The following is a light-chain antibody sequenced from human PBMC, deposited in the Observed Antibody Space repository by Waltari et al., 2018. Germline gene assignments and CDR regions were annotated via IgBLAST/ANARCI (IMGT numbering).Light chain of an antibody. CDR3: QQYNTYPFT. V-gene: IGKV1-5*01. J-gene: IGKJ2*01. CDR1: RSVMKC. Sequence: CRASRSVMKCLACFQQIPGKVPNLLIYVASSLETGVPSIFRGSGSGTEFTLTISSLQPGYFATYYCQQYNTYPFTFGLGTKLESK. CDR2: VAS.